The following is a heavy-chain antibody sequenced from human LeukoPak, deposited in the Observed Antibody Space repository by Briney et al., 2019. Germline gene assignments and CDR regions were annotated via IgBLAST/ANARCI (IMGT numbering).Heavy chain of an antibody. CDR3: ARPKGGWQDFDY. Sequence: ASVKVSCKASGYTFTSYYMHWVRQAPGQGLEWMGIINPSGGSTSYAQKFQGRVTMTTDTSTSTAYMELRSLRSDDTAVYYCARPKGGWQDFDYWGQGTLVTVSS. V-gene: IGHV1-46*01. CDR2: INPSGGST. J-gene: IGHJ4*02. D-gene: IGHD2-15*01. CDR1: GYTFTSYY.